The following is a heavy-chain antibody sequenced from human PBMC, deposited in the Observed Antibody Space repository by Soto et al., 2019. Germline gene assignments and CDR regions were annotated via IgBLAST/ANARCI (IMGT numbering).Heavy chain of an antibody. CDR1: GYTFTNHG. V-gene: IGHV1-18*01. J-gene: IGHJ4*02. CDR2: ISAYNGNT. D-gene: IGHD6-19*01. Sequence: GASVKVSCKASGYTFTNHGISWVRQAPGQGLEWMGWISAYNGNTNYAQNLQGRVTMTTETSTSTVYMELGSLRSDDTAVYYCARLTQQWLVSPFDYWGQGTLVTVSS. CDR3: ARLTQQWLVSPFDY.